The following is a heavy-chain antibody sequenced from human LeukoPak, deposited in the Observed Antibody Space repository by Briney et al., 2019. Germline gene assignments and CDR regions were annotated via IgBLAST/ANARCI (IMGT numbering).Heavy chain of an antibody. V-gene: IGHV4-59*01. CDR3: ARDLRDYDILTGYYSAFDI. Sequence: SETLSLTCTVSGGSISSYYWSWIRRPPGKGLEWIGYIYYSGSTNYNPSLKSRVTISVDTSKNQFSLKLSSVTAADTAVYYCARDLRDYDILTGYYSAFDIRGQGTMVTVSS. CDR1: GGSISSYY. J-gene: IGHJ3*02. D-gene: IGHD3-9*01. CDR2: IYYSGST.